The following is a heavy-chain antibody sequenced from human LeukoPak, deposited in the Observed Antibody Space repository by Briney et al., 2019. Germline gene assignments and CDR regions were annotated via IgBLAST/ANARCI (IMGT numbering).Heavy chain of an antibody. D-gene: IGHD5-24*01. CDR3: AKSLEMATVMSAFDY. CDR2: LSYDGSTT. CDR1: GFTFSTYP. Sequence: PGGSLRLSCAASGFTFSTYPIHWVRQAPGKGLEWVAVLSYDGSTTYYADSVKGRFTFSRGSSENTVFLQMNSLRAEDSAVYYSAKSLEMATVMSAFDYWGQGTLVTVSS. V-gene: IGHV3-30*04. J-gene: IGHJ4*02.